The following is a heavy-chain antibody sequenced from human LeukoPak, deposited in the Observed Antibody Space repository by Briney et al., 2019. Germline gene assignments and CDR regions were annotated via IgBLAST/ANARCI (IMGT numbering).Heavy chain of an antibody. V-gene: IGHV5-51*01. J-gene: IGHJ4*02. CDR2: IQPGDCDT. D-gene: IGHD5-18*01. CDR1: GYSFISYL. CDR3: ARQGYGPHPTDY. Sequence: GESLNIPCMGSGYSFISYLIGWVRPPPGKGLEWLGFIQPGDCDTRYSPSFQGQVTISADKSISTAYLQWSSLKASDTAMYYCARQGYGPHPTDYWGQGTLVTVSS.